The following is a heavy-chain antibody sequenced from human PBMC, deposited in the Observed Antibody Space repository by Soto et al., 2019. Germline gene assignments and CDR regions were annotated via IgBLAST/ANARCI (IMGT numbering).Heavy chain of an antibody. CDR3: ARGGNCYVDH. CDR1: GFTFSSHW. D-gene: IGHD1-1*01. J-gene: IGHJ4*02. V-gene: IGHV3-7*01. CDR2: IKEDGSEE. Sequence: EVQLVESGGGLVQPGGSLRLSCVASGFTFSSHWMSWVRQGPGKGLEWVANIKEDGSEEYYVDSVKGRFTISRDNAKNSLYLQMDSLRVEDMAVYYCARGGNCYVDHWGQGTLVTVSS.